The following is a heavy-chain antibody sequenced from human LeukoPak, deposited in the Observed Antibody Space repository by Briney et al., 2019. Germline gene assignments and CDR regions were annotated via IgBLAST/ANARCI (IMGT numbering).Heavy chain of an antibody. D-gene: IGHD2-15*01. CDR1: GGSFSGYY. CDR3: ARRGGSADWFDP. V-gene: IGHV4-34*01. Sequence: PSETLSLTCAVYGGSFSGYYWSWIRQPPGKGLEWIGSIYYSGSTYYNPSLKSRVTISVDTSKNQFSLKLSSVTAADTAAYYCARRGGSADWFDPWGQGTLVTVSS. CDR2: IYYSGST. J-gene: IGHJ5*02.